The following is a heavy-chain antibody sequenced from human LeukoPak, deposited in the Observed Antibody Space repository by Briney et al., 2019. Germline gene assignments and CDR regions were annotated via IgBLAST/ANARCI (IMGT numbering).Heavy chain of an antibody. J-gene: IGHJ4*02. CDR3: ARGGPDIAMATTIDY. V-gene: IGHV4-59*01. CDR2: MHHSGST. D-gene: IGHD5-24*01. CDR1: GGSISTYY. Sequence: SETLSLTCTVSGGSISTYYWGWVRQPPGKGLEWIGYMHHSGSTNYNPSLRSRVTISTDTSKNQVSLKLSSVTAADTAVYYCARGGPDIAMATTIDYWGQGTLVTVSS.